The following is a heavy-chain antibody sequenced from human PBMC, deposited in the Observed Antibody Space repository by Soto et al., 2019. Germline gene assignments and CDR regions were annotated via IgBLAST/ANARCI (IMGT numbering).Heavy chain of an antibody. V-gene: IGHV3-33*01. CDR1: GFTFSSYG. CDR2: IWYDGSNK. D-gene: IGHD6-19*01. Sequence: QVQLVESGGGVVQPGRSLRLSCAASGFTFSSYGMHWVRQAPGKGLEWVAVIWYDGSNKYYADSVKGRFTISRDNSKNTLYLQMNSLRAEDTAVYYCARVGGQWLVYYGMDVWGQGTTVTVSS. J-gene: IGHJ6*02. CDR3: ARVGGQWLVYYGMDV.